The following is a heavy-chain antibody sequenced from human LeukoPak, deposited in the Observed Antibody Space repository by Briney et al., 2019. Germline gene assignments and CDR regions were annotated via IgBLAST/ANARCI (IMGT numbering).Heavy chain of an antibody. J-gene: IGHJ4*02. CDR2: IASDGSST. CDR3: ARGRPHGNDY. D-gene: IGHD4-23*01. Sequence: GGSLRLSCAASGFTFSSYWKNWVRQAPGKGLVWVSRIASDGSSTTYADSVKGRFSTSRDNAKNTLYLQMNSLRVEDTAVYYCARGRPHGNDYWGQGTLVTVSS. CDR1: GFTFSSYW. V-gene: IGHV3-74*01.